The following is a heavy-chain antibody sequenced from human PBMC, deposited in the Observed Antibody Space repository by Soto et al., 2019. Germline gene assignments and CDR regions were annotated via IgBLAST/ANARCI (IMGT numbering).Heavy chain of an antibody. D-gene: IGHD3-9*01. Sequence: ASVKVSCKASGGTFSSYAISWVRQAPGQGLEWMGGIIPIFGTANYAQKFQGRVTITADESTSTAYMELSSLRSEDTAVYYCARTTIRDYDILTGYYSNYYYGMDVWGQGTTVTVSS. CDR2: IIPIFGTA. CDR1: GGTFSSYA. CDR3: ARTTIRDYDILTGYYSNYYYGMDV. J-gene: IGHJ6*02. V-gene: IGHV1-69*13.